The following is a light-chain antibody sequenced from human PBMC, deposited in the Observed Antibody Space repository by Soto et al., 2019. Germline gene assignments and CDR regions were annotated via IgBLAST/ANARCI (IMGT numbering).Light chain of an antibody. CDR3: QHYNNWPLT. V-gene: IGKV3-15*01. CDR2: ATS. J-gene: IGKJ4*01. Sequence: EIVMTQSPATLSVSPGERASLSCRASQSVSSNLAWYQQKPGQTPRLLIYATSTRATGIPARFSGSGSGTEFTLTISRLQSEDFAVYYCQHYNNWPLTFGGGNKVEIK. CDR1: QSVSSN.